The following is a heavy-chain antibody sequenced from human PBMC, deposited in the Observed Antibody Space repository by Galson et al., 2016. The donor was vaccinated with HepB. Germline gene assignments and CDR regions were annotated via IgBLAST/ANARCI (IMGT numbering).Heavy chain of an antibody. D-gene: IGHD3-22*01. V-gene: IGHV3-7*03. Sequence: SLRLSCAASGFSFRNYWKSWVRQAPGKGLQWVASIKQDGSEKYYVDSVKGRFTISRDNAKNSLYLQMNSLRAEDTAVYYCAQYYYDSSGYIEYFQNWGQGSRVTVSS. J-gene: IGHJ1*01. CDR1: GFSFRNYW. CDR3: AQYYYDSSGYIEYFQN. CDR2: IKQDGSEK.